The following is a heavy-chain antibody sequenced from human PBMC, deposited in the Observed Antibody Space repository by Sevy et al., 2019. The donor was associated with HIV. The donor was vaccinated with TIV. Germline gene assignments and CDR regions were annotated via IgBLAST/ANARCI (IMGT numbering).Heavy chain of an antibody. CDR1: GFTFGDYC. CDR3: TRWKAARTIFDH. V-gene: IGHV3-49*04. D-gene: IGHD6-13*01. Sequence: GGSLRLSCTASGFTFGDYCMSWVRQAPGKGLEWVAFLKSDVYGGTVDHAASVRGRFVISRDDSKTIAYLQMNDLKTADTGVYYCTRWKAARTIFDHWGQGALVTVSS. CDR2: LKSDVYGGTV. J-gene: IGHJ4*02.